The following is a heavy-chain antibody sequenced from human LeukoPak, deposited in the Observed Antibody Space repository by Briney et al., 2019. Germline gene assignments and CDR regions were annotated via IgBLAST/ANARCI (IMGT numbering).Heavy chain of an antibody. D-gene: IGHD4-17*01. CDR3: AKDLYGFYAMDV. J-gene: IGHJ6*02. CDR2: ISGSGDSS. Sequence: GSLRLSCAASGFTFSNYAMSWVRQAPGEGLEWVSGISGSGDSSYYADSVKGRFTISRDNSGNTLYLQMNSLRAEDTAVYYCAKDLYGFYAMDVWGQGTTVTVSS. CDR1: GFTFSNYA. V-gene: IGHV3-23*01.